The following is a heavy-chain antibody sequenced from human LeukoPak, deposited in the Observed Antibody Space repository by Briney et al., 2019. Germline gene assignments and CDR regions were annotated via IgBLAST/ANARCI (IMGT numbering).Heavy chain of an antibody. Sequence: KTSETLSLTCTVSGGSISSYYWSWIRQPAGKGLEWIGRIYTSGSTNYNPSLKSRVTMSVDTSKNQFSLKLSSVTAADTAVYYCARDVTGLQWELPGFDYWGQGTLVTVSS. V-gene: IGHV4-4*07. D-gene: IGHD1-26*01. CDR2: IYTSGST. CDR3: ARDVTGLQWELPGFDY. J-gene: IGHJ4*02. CDR1: GGSISSYY.